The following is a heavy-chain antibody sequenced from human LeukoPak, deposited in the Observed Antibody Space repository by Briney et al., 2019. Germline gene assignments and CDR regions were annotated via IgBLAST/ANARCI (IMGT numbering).Heavy chain of an antibody. D-gene: IGHD3-22*01. CDR1: GFTFSGSA. V-gene: IGHV3-21*01. J-gene: IGHJ3*02. CDR2: ISSSGSSI. Sequence: GGSLRLSCAASGFTFSGSALHWVRQAPGKGLEWVSTISSSGSSIFYAASVKGRFTISRDNARNSLYLQMNTLRAEDTAVYYCGSLDSREDSSSRWGPLDIWGQGTMVTVSS. CDR3: GSLDSREDSSSRWGPLDI.